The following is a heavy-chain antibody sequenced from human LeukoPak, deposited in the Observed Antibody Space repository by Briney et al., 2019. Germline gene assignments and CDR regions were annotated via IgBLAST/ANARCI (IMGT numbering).Heavy chain of an antibody. Sequence: PGGSLRLSCAASGFSFSRHTMSWVRQAPGKGLEWVSYISSSSSTIYYADSVKGRFTISRDNAKNSLYLQMNSLRAEDTAVYYCARAGYCSGGSCSDYYYYMDVWGKGTTVTVSS. CDR3: ARAGYCSGGSCSDYYYYMDV. D-gene: IGHD2-15*01. V-gene: IGHV3-48*01. J-gene: IGHJ6*03. CDR1: GFSFSRHT. CDR2: ISSSSSTI.